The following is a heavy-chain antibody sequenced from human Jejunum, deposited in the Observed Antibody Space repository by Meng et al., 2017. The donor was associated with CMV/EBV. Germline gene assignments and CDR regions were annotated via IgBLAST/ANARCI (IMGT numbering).Heavy chain of an antibody. CDR2: LYSGGAT. CDR3: ARDGGTTVATYIDF. D-gene: IGHD4-23*01. J-gene: IGHJ4*02. V-gene: IGHV3-53*05. CDR1: GFTGSDNY. Sequence: SGFTGSDNYMSWVRQAPGKGLEWVTSLYSGGATYYTHSVVGRFTVSRDTSKNTLYLQMNNLRTDDSAIYYCARDGGTTVATYIDFWGQGSLVTVSS.